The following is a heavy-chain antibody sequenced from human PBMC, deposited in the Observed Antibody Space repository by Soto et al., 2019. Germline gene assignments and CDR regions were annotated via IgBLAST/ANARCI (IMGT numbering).Heavy chain of an antibody. D-gene: IGHD2-2*01. CDR2: ISYDGSNK. J-gene: IGHJ4*02. Sequence: QVQLVESGGGVVQPGRSLRLSCAASGFTFSSYGMHWVRQAPGKGLEWVAVISYDGSNKYYADSVKGRFTISRDNSKNTLYLQMNSLRAEDTAVYYCAKGQIVVVPAAMENYFDYWGQGTLVTVSS. CDR1: GFTFSSYG. CDR3: AKGQIVVVPAAMENYFDY. V-gene: IGHV3-30*18.